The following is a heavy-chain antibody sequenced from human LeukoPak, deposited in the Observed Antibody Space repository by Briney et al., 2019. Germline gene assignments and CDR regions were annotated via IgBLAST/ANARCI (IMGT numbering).Heavy chain of an antibody. CDR2: IYSGGST. V-gene: IGHV3-53*01. CDR3: AKDMGVDAYYYDSSGPPLHAFDI. CDR1: GFTVSSNY. Sequence: GGSLRLSCAASGFTVSSNYMSWVRQAPGKGLEWVSVIYSGGSTYYADSVKGRFTISRDNSKNTLYLQMNSLRAEDTAVYYCAKDMGVDAYYYDSSGPPLHAFDIWGQGTMVTVSS. J-gene: IGHJ3*02. D-gene: IGHD3-22*01.